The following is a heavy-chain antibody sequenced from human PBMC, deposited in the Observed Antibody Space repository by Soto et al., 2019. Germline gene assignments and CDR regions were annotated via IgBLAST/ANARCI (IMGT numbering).Heavy chain of an antibody. CDR1: GFTFSNYS. D-gene: IGHD1-26*01. Sequence: EVQLVESGGGLVKPGGSLRLSCVVSGFTFSNYSMNWVRQAPGKGLEWVSSISSSSSYIYYADSVKGRFTISRDNAKNSLYLQMNSLRAEDTAVYYCARNRAGELNYYYYRDVWGKGTTVTVSS. J-gene: IGHJ6*03. CDR2: ISSSSSYI. V-gene: IGHV3-21*01. CDR3: ARNRAGELNYYYYRDV.